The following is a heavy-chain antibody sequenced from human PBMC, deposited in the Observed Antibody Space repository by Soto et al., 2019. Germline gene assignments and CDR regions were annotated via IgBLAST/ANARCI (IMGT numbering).Heavy chain of an antibody. J-gene: IGHJ3*02. CDR2: INHSGST. CDR3: ARDSTRRGTCDI. D-gene: IGHD2-2*01. Sequence: QVQLQQCGAGLLKPSETLSLTCAVYNGSFGVYYWIWIRQPPGKGLEWIGEINHSGSTNYNPSLKSRVTISVDTSMNQLSLNLSSVTAADPAVYYCARDSTRRGTCDIWGQGTMVTVSS. V-gene: IGHV4-34*01. CDR1: NGSFGVYY.